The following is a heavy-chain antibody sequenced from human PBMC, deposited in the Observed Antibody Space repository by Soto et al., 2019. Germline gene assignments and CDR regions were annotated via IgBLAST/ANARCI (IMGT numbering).Heavy chain of an antibody. CDR1: GGSFSGYY. CDR3: ARGPGKGGWYAGSRYFQH. CDR2: INHSGST. J-gene: IGHJ1*01. Sequence: QVQLQQWGAGLLKPSETLSLTCAVYGGSFSGYYWSWIRQPPGQGLEWIGEINHSGSTNYNPSIKIRVTISVDTSKNQFSLKLSSVTAADTAVYYCARGPGKGGWYAGSRYFQHWGQGTLVTVSS. D-gene: IGHD6-19*01. V-gene: IGHV4-34*01.